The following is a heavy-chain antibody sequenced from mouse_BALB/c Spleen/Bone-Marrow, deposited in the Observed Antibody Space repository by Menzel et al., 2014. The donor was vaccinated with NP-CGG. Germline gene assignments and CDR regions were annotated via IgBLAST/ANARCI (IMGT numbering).Heavy chain of an antibody. CDR3: ERRDYDYDDFLMNY. CDR2: MFPRTGAT. D-gene: IGHD2-4*01. V-gene: IGHV1S132*01. J-gene: IGHJ4*01. Sequence: VQLQQSGAELVKPGASVKLSCKTSGYTFTSYWIQWVKQRPGQGLGWIGEMFPRTGATYYNERFRGRATLTIDTSSSPAYLQPGSLPSRDPAVYSFERRDYDYDDFLMNYWGQGPSATVS. CDR1: GYTFTSYW.